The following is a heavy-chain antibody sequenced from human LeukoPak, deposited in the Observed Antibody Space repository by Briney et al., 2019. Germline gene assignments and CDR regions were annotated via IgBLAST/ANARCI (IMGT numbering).Heavy chain of an antibody. V-gene: IGHV3-23*01. J-gene: IGHJ6*03. CDR2: ISGSGVYT. CDR3: AKDTYDFGYYYTDV. Sequence: GGSLRLSCAASGFTSSSYAMSWVRQAPGKGLEWVSGISGSGVYTYYADSVKGRFTISRDNSKNTLFLQMNSLRDEDTAVYFCAKDTYDFGYYYTDVWGKGTTVTVSS. D-gene: IGHD3-3*01. CDR1: GFTSSSYA.